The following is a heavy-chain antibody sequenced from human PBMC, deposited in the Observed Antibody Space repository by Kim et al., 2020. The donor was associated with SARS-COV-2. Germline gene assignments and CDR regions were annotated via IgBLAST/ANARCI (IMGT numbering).Heavy chain of an antibody. J-gene: IGHJ4*02. CDR3: ARGGDSGSYSPNFDY. V-gene: IGHV1-18*01. Sequence: ASVKVSCKASGYTFTSYGISWVRQAPGQGLEWMGWISAYNGNTNYAQKLQGRVTMTTDTSTSTAYMELRSLRSDDTAVYYCARGGDSGSYSPNFDYWGQGTLVTVSS. D-gene: IGHD1-26*01. CDR2: ISAYNGNT. CDR1: GYTFTSYG.